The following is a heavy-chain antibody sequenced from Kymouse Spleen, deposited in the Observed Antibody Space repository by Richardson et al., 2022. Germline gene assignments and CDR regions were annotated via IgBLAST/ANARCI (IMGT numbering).Heavy chain of an antibody. V-gene: IGHV4-39*01. J-gene: IGHJ3*02. CDR2: IYYSGST. D-gene: IGHD1-7*01. CDR1: GGSISSSSYY. Sequence: QLQLQESGPGLVKPSETLSLTCTVSGGSISSSSYYWGWIRQPPGKGLEWIGSIYYSGSTYYNPSLKSRVTISVDTSKNQFSLKLSSVTAADTAVYYCARGLELPDAFDIWGQGTMVTVSS. CDR3: ARGLELPDAFDI.